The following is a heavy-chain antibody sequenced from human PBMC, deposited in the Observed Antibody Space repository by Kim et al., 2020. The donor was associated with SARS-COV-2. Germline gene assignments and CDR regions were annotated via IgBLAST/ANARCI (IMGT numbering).Heavy chain of an antibody. Sequence: ASVKVSCKASGYTFTSYGISWVRQAPGQGLEWMGWISAYNGNTNYAQKLQGRVTMTTDTSTSTAYMELRSLRSDDTAVYYCARDMVEWAFGVVIVRWFDPWGQGTLVTVSS. V-gene: IGHV1-18*01. J-gene: IGHJ5*02. D-gene: IGHD3-3*01. CDR3: ARDMVEWAFGVVIVRWFDP. CDR2: ISAYNGNT. CDR1: GYTFTSYG.